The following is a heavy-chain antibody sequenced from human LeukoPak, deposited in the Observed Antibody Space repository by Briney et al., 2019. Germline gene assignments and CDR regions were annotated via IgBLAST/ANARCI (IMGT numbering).Heavy chain of an antibody. CDR1: GFTFSNAW. V-gene: IGHV3-15*01. CDR3: TTPRGVVVPAAMGAYYYYMDV. D-gene: IGHD2-2*01. Sequence: GGSPRLSCAASGFTFSNAWMSWVRQAPGKGLEWVGRIKSKTDGGTTDYAAPVKGRFTISRDDSKNTLYLQMNSLKTEDTAVYYCTTPRGVVVPAAMGAYYYYMDVWGKGTTVTVSS. J-gene: IGHJ6*03. CDR2: IKSKTDGGTT.